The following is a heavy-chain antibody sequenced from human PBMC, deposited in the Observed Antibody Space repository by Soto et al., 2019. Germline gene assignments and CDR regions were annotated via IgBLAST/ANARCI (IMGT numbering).Heavy chain of an antibody. J-gene: IGHJ3*02. V-gene: IGHV3-30*18. Sequence: GGSLRLSCAASGFTFSSYGMHWVRQAPGKGLEWVAVISYDGSNKYYADSVKGRFTISRDNSKNTLYLQMNSLRAEDTAVYYCAKGFLIVPPVAFDIWGQGTMVTVSS. CDR2: ISYDGSNK. CDR1: GFTFSSYG. CDR3: AKGFLIVPPVAFDI. D-gene: IGHD3-16*02.